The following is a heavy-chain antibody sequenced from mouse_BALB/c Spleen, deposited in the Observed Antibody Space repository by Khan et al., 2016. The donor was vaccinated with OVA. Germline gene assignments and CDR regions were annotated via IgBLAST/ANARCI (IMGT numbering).Heavy chain of an antibody. CDR3: ATYGWWD. CDR1: GFTFSSFG. D-gene: IGHD1-1*01. J-gene: IGHJ1*01. Sequence: EVQLVESGGGLVQPGGSRKLSCAASGFTFSSFGMHWVRQAPEKGLEWVAYISSGSSTIYYADTVKGRFTIPRDNPKTTLFLQLTSLRSEDTAMYYCATYGWWDWGAGTTVTVSS. CDR2: ISSGSSTI. V-gene: IGHV5-17*02.